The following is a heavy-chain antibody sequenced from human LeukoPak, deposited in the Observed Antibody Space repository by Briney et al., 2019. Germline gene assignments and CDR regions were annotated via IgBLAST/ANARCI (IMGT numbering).Heavy chain of an antibody. CDR1: GFTFSSYA. D-gene: IGHD6-19*01. J-gene: IGHJ6*02. CDR3: AKVIDPSSGWYFDRLYYYGMDV. CDR2: ISGSGGST. V-gene: IGHV3-23*01. Sequence: GGSLRLSCAASGFTFSSYAMSWVRQAPGKGLEWVSAISGSGGSTYYADSVKGRFTISRDNSKNTLYLQMNSLRAEDTAVYYCAKVIDPSSGWYFDRLYYYGMDVWGQGTTVTVSS.